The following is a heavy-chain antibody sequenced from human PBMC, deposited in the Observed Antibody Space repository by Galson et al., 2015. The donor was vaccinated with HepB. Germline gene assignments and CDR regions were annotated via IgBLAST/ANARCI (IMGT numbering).Heavy chain of an antibody. CDR2: ISSSSSYI. J-gene: IGHJ6*02. CDR1: GFTFRSYS. CDR3: ARDGRSSTSCYYYGMDV. V-gene: IGHV3-21*01. Sequence: SLRLSCAASGFTFRSYSMNWVRQAPGKGLEWVSSISSSSSYIYYADSVKGRFTISRDNAKNSLYLQMNSLRAEDTAVYYCARDGRSSTSCYYYGMDVWGQGTTVTVSS. D-gene: IGHD2-2*01.